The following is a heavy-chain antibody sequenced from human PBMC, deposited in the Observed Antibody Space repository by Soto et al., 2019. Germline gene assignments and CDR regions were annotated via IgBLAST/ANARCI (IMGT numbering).Heavy chain of an antibody. D-gene: IGHD6-13*01. CDR1: GGTFSSYA. Sequence: ASVKVSCKASGGTFSSYAISWVRQAPGQGLEWMGGIIPIFGTANYAQKFQGRVTITADKSTSTAYMELSSLRSEDTAVYYCASSPAAEYYYYYYGMDVWGQGTTVIVSS. CDR2: IIPIFGTA. V-gene: IGHV1-69*06. CDR3: ASSPAAEYYYYYYGMDV. J-gene: IGHJ6*02.